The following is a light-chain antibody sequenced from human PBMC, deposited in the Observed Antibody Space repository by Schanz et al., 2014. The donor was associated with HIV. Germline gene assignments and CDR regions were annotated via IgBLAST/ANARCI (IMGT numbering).Light chain of an antibody. CDR2: GTS. CDR1: QSVSSY. J-gene: IGKJ3*01. Sequence: EIVLTQSPGTLSLSPGERATLSCRASQSVSSYLAWYQQKPGQAPRLLIYGTSRRANGIPDRFSGSGSGTDFTLTISRLEPEDFAVYYCQHYGSSFGPGTKVDIK. CDR3: QHYGSS. V-gene: IGKV3-20*01.